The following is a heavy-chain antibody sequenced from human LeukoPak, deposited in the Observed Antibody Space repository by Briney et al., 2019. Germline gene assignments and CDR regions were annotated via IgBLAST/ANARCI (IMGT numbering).Heavy chain of an antibody. V-gene: IGHV1-69*04. CDR2: IIPILGIA. CDR1: GYTFTGYY. J-gene: IGHJ4*02. D-gene: IGHD6-13*01. CDR3: ARGGIAAAGYDY. Sequence: AASVKVSCKASGYTFTGYYMHWVRQAPGQGLEWMGRIIPILGIANYAQKFQGRVTITADKSTSTAYMELSSLRSEDTAVYYCARGGIAAAGYDYWGQGTLVTVSS.